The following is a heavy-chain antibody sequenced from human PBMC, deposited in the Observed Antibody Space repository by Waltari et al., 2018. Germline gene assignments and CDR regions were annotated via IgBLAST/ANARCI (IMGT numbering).Heavy chain of an antibody. V-gene: IGHV3-23*04. D-gene: IGHD1-26*01. CDR1: GFTISNYA. Sequence: EVQLVESGGGLVQPGGSLRLSCAASGFTISNYAISGVLQVPGTGLEWVSALRHIGGDTHYADSVKGRFTISSDNSKDTLYLQMNSLRAEDTAVYYCVNQDRTGVYTSISGWGGAFHVWGQGTMVTVSS. J-gene: IGHJ3*01. CDR2: LRHIGGDT. CDR3: VNQDRTGVYTSISGWGGAFHV.